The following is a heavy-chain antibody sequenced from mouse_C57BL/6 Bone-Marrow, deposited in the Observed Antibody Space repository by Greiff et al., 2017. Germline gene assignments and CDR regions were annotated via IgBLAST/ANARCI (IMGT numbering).Heavy chain of an antibody. CDR1: GYTFTSYW. D-gene: IGHD2-3*01. Sequence: VQLQQPGAELVRPGSSVKLSCKASGYTFTSYWMDWVKQRPGQGLEWIGNIYPSDSETHYNQKFKDKATLTVDNSSSTASMQLRSLTSEDSAVDYCARNRWLLPLAYWGQGTLVTVSA. V-gene: IGHV1-61*01. CDR2: IYPSDSET. J-gene: IGHJ3*01. CDR3: ARNRWLLPLAY.